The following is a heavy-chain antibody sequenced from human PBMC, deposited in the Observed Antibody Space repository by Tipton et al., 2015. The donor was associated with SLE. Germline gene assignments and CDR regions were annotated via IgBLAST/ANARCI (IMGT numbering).Heavy chain of an antibody. Sequence: TLSLTCAVSGVSISVSHWWSWVRQSPGKGLEWIGEVYHSGSTNYNPSLKSRVTISVDTSKNQFSLTLTSVTAADTAIYYCTKDYNYDYPDYNWGQGTLVIVSS. CDR3: TKDYNYDYPDYN. CDR2: VYHSGST. J-gene: IGHJ4*02. V-gene: IGHV4-4*02. D-gene: IGHD4-17*01. CDR1: GVSISVSHW.